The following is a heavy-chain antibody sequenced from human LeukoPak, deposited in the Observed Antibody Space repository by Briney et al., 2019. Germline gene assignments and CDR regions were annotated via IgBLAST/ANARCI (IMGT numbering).Heavy chain of an antibody. J-gene: IGHJ4*02. Sequence: PGGSLRLSCAASGFTFSSYWMSWVRQAPGKGLEWVANIKQDGSEEYYVDSVKGRFTISRDNAKNSLYLQMNSLRAEDTAVYYCARGDYYDSSGYYHYWGQGTLVTVSS. D-gene: IGHD3-22*01. CDR3: ARGDYYDSSGYYHY. CDR2: IKQDGSEE. CDR1: GFTFSSYW. V-gene: IGHV3-7*01.